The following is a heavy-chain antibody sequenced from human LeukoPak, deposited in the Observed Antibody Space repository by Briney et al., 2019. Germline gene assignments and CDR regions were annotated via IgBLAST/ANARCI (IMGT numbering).Heavy chain of an antibody. Sequence: GGSLRLSCAASGFTFSSCSMNWVRQAPGKGLEWVSSISSSSSYIYYADSVKGRFTISRDNAKSSLYLQMNSLRAEDTAVYYCAREITISGDAFDVWGQGTMVTVSS. J-gene: IGHJ3*01. V-gene: IGHV3-21*01. CDR3: AREITISGDAFDV. CDR2: ISSSSSYI. CDR1: GFTFSSCS. D-gene: IGHD3-3*01.